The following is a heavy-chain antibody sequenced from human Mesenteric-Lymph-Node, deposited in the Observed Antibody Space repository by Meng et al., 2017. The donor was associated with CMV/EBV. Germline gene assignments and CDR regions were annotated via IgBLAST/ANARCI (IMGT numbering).Heavy chain of an antibody. J-gene: IGHJ4*02. CDR3: ARRGGASYPPYFDY. V-gene: IGHV3-20*03. D-gene: IGHD3-10*01. Sequence: YADSLKGRFTISRDNAKNSLYLQMDSLRAEDTALYFCARRGGASYPPYFDYWGQGALVTVSS.